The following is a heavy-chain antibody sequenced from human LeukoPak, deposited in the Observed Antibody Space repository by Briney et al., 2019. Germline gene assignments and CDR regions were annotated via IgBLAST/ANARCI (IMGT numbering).Heavy chain of an antibody. D-gene: IGHD1-26*01. CDR3: ASPRVGATAFDI. Sequence: GESLKITCKGSGYSFTTYWIGWVRQMPGKGLEYMGIINPGDSDTRYSPSFQGQVTISVDKSISTAYLQWSSLKASDTAMYYCASPRVGATAFDIWGQGTLVTVSS. J-gene: IGHJ3*02. CDR1: GYSFTTYW. V-gene: IGHV5-51*01. CDR2: INPGDSDT.